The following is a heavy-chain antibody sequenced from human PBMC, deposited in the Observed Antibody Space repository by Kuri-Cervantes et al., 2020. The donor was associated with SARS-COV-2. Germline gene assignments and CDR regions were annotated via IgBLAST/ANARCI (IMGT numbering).Heavy chain of an antibody. D-gene: IGHD6-13*01. CDR3: ARTRIAAAGTDAFDI. V-gene: IGHV1-46*01. CDR2: INPSGGST. Sequence: ASVKVSCKAAGYTFTSYYMHWGRQAPGQGLEWMGIINPSGGSTSYAQKFQGRVTMTRDKSTSTVYMELSSLRSEDTAVYYCARTRIAAAGTDAFDIWGQGTMVTVSS. J-gene: IGHJ3*02. CDR1: GYTFTSYY.